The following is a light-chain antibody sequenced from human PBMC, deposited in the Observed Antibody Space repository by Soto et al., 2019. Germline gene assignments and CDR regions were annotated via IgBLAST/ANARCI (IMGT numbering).Light chain of an antibody. CDR3: QAWDSRIVV. J-gene: IGLJ2*01. V-gene: IGLV3-1*01. CDR1: KLGDKY. Sequence: SYELTQPPSVSVSPGQTASITCSGDKLGDKYACWYQQKPGQSPVLLIYQHSKRPSGIPERFSGSNSGNTATLTISGTQAMDEADDYWQAWDSRIVVFGGGTKLTVL. CDR2: QHS.